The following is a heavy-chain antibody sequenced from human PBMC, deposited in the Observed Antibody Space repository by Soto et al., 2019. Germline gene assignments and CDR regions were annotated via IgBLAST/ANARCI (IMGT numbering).Heavy chain of an antibody. CDR2: IIPIFGTA. CDR1: GGTFSSNA. V-gene: IGHV1-69*12. Sequence: QVQLVQSGAEVKKPGSSVKVTCKASGGTFSSNAISWVRQAPGQGLEWMGGIIPIFGTAHYAKKFQGRDTITADESTSTASMELSSLKSEDTAVYYCATGGRGYSPAPLFYFEIWGQGTLVTGSS. D-gene: IGHD5-18*01. CDR3: ATGGRGYSPAPLFYFEI. J-gene: IGHJ4*02.